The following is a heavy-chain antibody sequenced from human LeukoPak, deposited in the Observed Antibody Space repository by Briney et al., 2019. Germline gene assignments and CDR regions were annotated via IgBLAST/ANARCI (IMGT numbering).Heavy chain of an antibody. J-gene: IGHJ4*02. CDR3: ASLDVDTAMAGYYFDY. V-gene: IGHV3-21*01. CDR1: GFTFSSYS. Sequence: GGSLRLSCAASGFTFSSYSMNWVRQAPGKGLEWVSSISSSSYIYYADSVKGRFTIPRDNAKNSLYLQMNSLRAEDTAVYYCASLDVDTAMAGYYFDYWGQGTLVTVSS. CDR2: ISSSSYI. D-gene: IGHD5-18*01.